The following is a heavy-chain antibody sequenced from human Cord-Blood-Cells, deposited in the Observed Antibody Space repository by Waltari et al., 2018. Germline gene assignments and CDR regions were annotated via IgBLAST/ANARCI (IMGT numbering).Heavy chain of an antibody. CDR2: INHSGST. D-gene: IGHD3-22*01. CDR3: ARGGAPNYYDSSGYYYR. Sequence: QVQLQQWGAGLLKPSETLSLTCAVYGGSVSGYYWIWLRQPPGKGLEWIGEINHSGSTNYNLSLKSRVTISVDTSKNQFSLKLSSVTAADTAVYYCARGGAPNYYDSSGYYYRWGQGTLVTVSS. V-gene: IGHV4-34*01. J-gene: IGHJ4*02. CDR1: GGSVSGYY.